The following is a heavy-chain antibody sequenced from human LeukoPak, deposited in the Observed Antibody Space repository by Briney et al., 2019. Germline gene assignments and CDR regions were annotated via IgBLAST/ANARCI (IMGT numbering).Heavy chain of an antibody. V-gene: IGHV1-2*02. CDR1: GYTFTGYY. Sequence: ASVKVSCKASGYTFTGYYMHWVQQAPGQGLEWMGWINPNSGGTNYAQKFQGRVTMTRDTSISTAYIELSRLRSDDTAVYYCARDRPYYSSSSGLVDYWGQGTLVTVSS. D-gene: IGHD6-6*01. CDR2: INPNSGGT. CDR3: ARDRPYYSSSSGLVDY. J-gene: IGHJ4*02.